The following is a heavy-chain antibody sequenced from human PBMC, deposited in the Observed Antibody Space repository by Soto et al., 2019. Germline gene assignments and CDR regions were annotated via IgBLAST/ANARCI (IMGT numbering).Heavy chain of an antibody. CDR2: ISSSSSYI. J-gene: IGHJ3*02. D-gene: IGHD6-13*01. Sequence: GGSLRLSCAASGFTFSSYSVNWVRQAPGKGLEWVSSISSSSSYIYYADSVEGRFTISRDNAKNSLYLQMNSLRAEDTAVYYCARSGIAAAGTAFDIWGQGTMVTVSS. CDR3: ARSGIAAAGTAFDI. CDR1: GFTFSSYS. V-gene: IGHV3-21*01.